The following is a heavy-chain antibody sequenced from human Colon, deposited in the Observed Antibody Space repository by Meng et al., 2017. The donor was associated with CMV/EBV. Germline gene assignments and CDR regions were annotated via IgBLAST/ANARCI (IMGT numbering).Heavy chain of an antibody. D-gene: IGHD6-6*01. J-gene: IGHJ6*02. CDR1: V. Sequence: VMHWVRQAPGKGLELVAFIRYDGSNKYYAASVQGRLTLSRHNSKNTLYLQMNRLRAEATAVYYCAGHWRYSSSSFGYYYYGMDVWGQGTTVTVSS. CDR2: IRYDGSNK. CDR3: AGHWRYSSSSFGYYYYGMDV. V-gene: IGHV3-30*02.